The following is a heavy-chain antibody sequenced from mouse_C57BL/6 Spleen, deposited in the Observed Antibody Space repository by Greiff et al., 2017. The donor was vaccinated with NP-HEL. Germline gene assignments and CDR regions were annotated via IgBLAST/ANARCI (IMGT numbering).Heavy chain of an antibody. D-gene: IGHD1-1*01. CDR2: ISDGGSYT. CDR1: GFTFSSYA. V-gene: IGHV5-4*01. J-gene: IGHJ2*01. CDR3: AREGYYYGSHFDY. Sequence: EVKLMESGGGLVKPGGSLKLSCAASGFTFSSYAMSWVRQTPEKRLEWVATISDGGSYTYYPDNVKGRFTISRDNAKNNLYLQMSHLKAEDTAMYDGAREGYYYGSHFDYWGQGTTLTVAS.